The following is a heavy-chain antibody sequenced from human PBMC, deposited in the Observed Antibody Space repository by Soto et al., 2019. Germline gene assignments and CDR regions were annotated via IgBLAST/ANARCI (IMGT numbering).Heavy chain of an antibody. D-gene: IGHD3-10*01. V-gene: IGHV3-33*01. CDR3: AREGGSLLWFGELSHFDY. J-gene: IGHJ4*02. CDR2: IWYDGSNK. CDR1: GFTFSSYG. Sequence: QVQLVESGGGVVQPGRSLRLSCAASGFTFSSYGMHWVRQAPGKGLEWVAVIWYDGSNKYYADSVKGRFTISRDNSKNTLYLQMTSLRAEDTAVYYCAREGGSLLWFGELSHFDYWGQGTLVTVSS.